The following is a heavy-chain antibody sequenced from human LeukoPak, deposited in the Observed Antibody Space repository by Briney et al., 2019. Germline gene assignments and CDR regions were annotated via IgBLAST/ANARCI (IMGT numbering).Heavy chain of an antibody. CDR3: AKGEFWTGIGEFCLY. D-gene: IGHD3/OR15-3a*01. CDR1: GFSFSTYG. J-gene: IGHJ1*01. Sequence: SGGSLRLSCAASGFSFSTYGMFWVRQAPGKGLEWVGVVSYDGSKQYYADSVKGRFTISRDNSKNTLYLQMDSLRAEDTAVYYFAKGEFWTGIGEFCLYWGQSTLVTVSS. CDR2: VSYDGSKQ. V-gene: IGHV3-33*06.